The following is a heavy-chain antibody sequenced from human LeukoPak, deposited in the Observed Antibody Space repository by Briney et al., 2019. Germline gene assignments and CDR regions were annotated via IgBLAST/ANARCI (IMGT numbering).Heavy chain of an antibody. CDR3: ARHEGYCISSSCSDTFDI. V-gene: IGHV5-51*01. D-gene: IGHD2-2*01. CDR2: IYPDDSDT. Sequence: GESLKISCKGSGYKFPTYWIGWVRQMPGKGLEWMGIIYPDDSDTRYSPSFQGLVTISADKSISTAYLQWSSLKASDTAMYYCARHEGYCISSSCSDTFDIWGQGTMVTVSS. J-gene: IGHJ3*02. CDR1: GYKFPTYW.